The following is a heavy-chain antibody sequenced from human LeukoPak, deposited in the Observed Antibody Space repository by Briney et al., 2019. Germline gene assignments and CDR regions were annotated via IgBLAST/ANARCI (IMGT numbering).Heavy chain of an antibody. CDR3: ARWIAVASYNWFDP. Sequence: GASVKVSCKASGYTFTGYYMHWVRQAPGQGLEWMGWINPNSGGTNYAQKFQGRVTMTRDTSISTAYMELSRLRSDDTAVYYCARWIAVASYNWFDPWGQGTLVTVSS. CDR2: INPNSGGT. D-gene: IGHD6-19*01. V-gene: IGHV1-2*02. CDR1: GYTFTGYY. J-gene: IGHJ5*02.